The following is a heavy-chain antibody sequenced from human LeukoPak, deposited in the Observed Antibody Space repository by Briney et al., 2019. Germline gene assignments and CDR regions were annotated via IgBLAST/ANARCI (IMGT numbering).Heavy chain of an antibody. CDR2: ISGSGGST. CDR1: GFTFSSYA. D-gene: IGHD6-19*01. J-gene: IGHJ4*02. V-gene: IGHV3-23*01. CDR3: AKDLYSSGWYGSSFDY. Sequence: HPGGSLRLSCAASGFTFSSYAMSWVRQAPGKGLEWVSAISGSGGSTYYADSVKGRFTISRDNSKNTLYLQMNSLRAEDTAVYYCAKDLYSSGWYGSSFDYWGQGTLVTVSS.